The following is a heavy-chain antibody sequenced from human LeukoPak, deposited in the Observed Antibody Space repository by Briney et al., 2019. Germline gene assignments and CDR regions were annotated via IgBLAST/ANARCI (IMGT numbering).Heavy chain of an antibody. V-gene: IGHV1-8*02. CDR3: ARGGFYLTYYFDY. CDR2: MNPNSGNT. Sequence: ASVKVSCKASGGTFSSYAISWVRQATGQGLEWMGWMNPNSGNTGYAQKFQGRVTMTRNTSISTAYMELSSLRSEDTAVYYCARGGFYLTYYFDYWGQGTLVTVSS. D-gene: IGHD2/OR15-2a*01. CDR1: GGTFSSYA. J-gene: IGHJ4*02.